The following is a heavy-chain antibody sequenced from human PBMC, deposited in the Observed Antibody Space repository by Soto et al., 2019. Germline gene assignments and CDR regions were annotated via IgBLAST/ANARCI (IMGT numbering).Heavy chain of an antibody. J-gene: IGHJ4*02. Sequence: PSETLSLTCAVSGGSISSGGYSWSWIRQPPGKGLEWIGYIYYSGSTNYNPSLKSRVTISVDTSKNQFSLKLSSVTAADTAVYYCARVRTYYYTPHGFDYWGQGTLVTVSS. V-gene: IGHV4-61*08. CDR3: ARVRTYYYTPHGFDY. D-gene: IGHD3-10*01. CDR2: IYYSGST. CDR1: GGSISSGGYS.